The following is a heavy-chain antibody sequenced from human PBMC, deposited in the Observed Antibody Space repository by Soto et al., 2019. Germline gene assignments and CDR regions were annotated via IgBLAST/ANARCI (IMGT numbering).Heavy chain of an antibody. V-gene: IGHV3-15*01. CDR3: TTAGQWYFWTAYYFEH. CDR1: GFVVTNAW. D-gene: IGHD3-3*01. Sequence: GGSLRLSCAASGFVVTNAWLSWVRQAPGKGLGWVGRIKPKTDRGPTTEYAASVKGRFTLSKDDSTDMVYLQMNSLKIEDTAVYYCTTAGQWYFWTAYYFEHWGQGTPVTVSS. J-gene: IGHJ4*02. CDR2: IKPKTDRGPTT.